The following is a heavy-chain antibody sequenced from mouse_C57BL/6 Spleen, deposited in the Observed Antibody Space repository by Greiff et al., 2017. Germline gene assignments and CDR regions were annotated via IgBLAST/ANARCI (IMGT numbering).Heavy chain of an antibody. J-gene: IGHJ1*03. D-gene: IGHD2-4*01. CDR2: IYPGDGDT. CDR3: ARPVYYDYDTWYFDV. V-gene: IGHV1-82*01. Sequence: QVQLKQSGPELVKPGASVKISCKASGYAFSSSWMNWVKQRPGKGLEWIGRIYPGDGDTNYNGKFKGKATLTADKSSSTADMQLSSLTSEDSAVYFCARPVYYDYDTWYFDVWGTGTTVTVSS. CDR1: GYAFSSSW.